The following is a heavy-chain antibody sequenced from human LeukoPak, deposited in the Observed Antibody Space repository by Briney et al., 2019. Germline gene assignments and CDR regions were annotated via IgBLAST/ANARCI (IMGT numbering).Heavy chain of an antibody. CDR3: ARHYHGSGSYWGYYYYYMDV. J-gene: IGHJ6*03. CDR2: IYYSGST. Sequence: SETLSPTCTVSGGSISSSSYYWGWIRQPPGKGLEWIGSIYYSGSTYYNPSLKSRVTISVDTSKNQFSLKLSSVTAADTAVYYCARHYHGSGSYWGYYYYYMDVWGKGTTVTISS. CDR1: GGSISSSSYY. V-gene: IGHV4-39*01. D-gene: IGHD3-10*01.